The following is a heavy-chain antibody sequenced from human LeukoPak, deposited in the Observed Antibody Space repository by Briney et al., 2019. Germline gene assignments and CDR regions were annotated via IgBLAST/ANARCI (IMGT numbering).Heavy chain of an antibody. Sequence: SETLSLTCTVSGGSISSYYWSWIRLHPGKGLEWIGYIYYSGTTHYNPSLKSRATLSVDTSKNQFSLKLSSMTAADTAVYYCAPYDSSDGRFDPWGQGTLVTVSS. CDR1: GGSISSYY. J-gene: IGHJ5*02. CDR3: APYDSSDGRFDP. CDR2: IYYSGTT. D-gene: IGHD3-22*01. V-gene: IGHV4-59*06.